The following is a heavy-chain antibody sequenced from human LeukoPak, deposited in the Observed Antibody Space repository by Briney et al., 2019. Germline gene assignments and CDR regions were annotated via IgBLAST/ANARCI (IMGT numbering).Heavy chain of an antibody. CDR2: IKQDGSER. V-gene: IGHV3-7*01. Sequence: PGGSLRLSCAASGFTYTTYWVSWFRQAPGQGLEWVASIKQDGSERYYVDSVKGRFTISRDNAKNSLFLQLSSLRVEDTAVYYCARGSMHVYHLYTDYWGQGTLVTVSS. CDR3: ARGSMHVYHLYTDY. CDR1: GFTYTTYW. D-gene: IGHD3-16*01. J-gene: IGHJ4*02.